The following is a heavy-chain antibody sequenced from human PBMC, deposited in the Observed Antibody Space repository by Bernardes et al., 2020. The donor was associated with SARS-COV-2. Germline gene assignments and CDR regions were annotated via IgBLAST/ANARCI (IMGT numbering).Heavy chain of an antibody. CDR3: AKDYSVIGQAVYYYGLDV. Sequence: GESLKISCKGSGYTFTTYWIGWVRQMPGKGLEWVSTISGSGDATYYADSVKGRFTISRDNSKNTLYLQMNSLRAEDTAVYYCAKDYSVIGQAVYYYGLDVWGQGTTVTVSS. CDR2: ISGSGDAT. D-gene: IGHD4-4*01. CDR1: GYTFTTYW. V-gene: IGHV3-23*01. J-gene: IGHJ6*02.